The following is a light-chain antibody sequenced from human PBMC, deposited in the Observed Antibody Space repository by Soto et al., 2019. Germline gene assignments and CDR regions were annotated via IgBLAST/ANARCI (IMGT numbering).Light chain of an antibody. V-gene: IGKV3D-15*01. Sequence: EIVMTQSPATLSASPGERVTLSCRVSQSVSCNLAWYQQKPGQAPRLLIYGAVTRATGIPTRFSGRGSGTEFTLTITSLQSEDFAVYFCQQYNGWLWTFGQGTKVDIK. CDR2: GAV. J-gene: IGKJ1*01. CDR3: QQYNGWLWT. CDR1: QSVSCN.